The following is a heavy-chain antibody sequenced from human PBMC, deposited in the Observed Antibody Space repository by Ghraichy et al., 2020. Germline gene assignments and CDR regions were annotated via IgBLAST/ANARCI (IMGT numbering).Heavy chain of an antibody. CDR2: IGSSSSYT. CDR1: GFTFSDYY. D-gene: IGHD3-10*01. J-gene: IGHJ4*02. Sequence: GESLNISCAASGFTFSDYYMSWIRQAPGKGLEWVSYIGSSSSYTNYADSVKGRFTISRDNAKNSLYLQMNSLRAEDTAVYYCARDISGFYFDYWGQGTLVTVSS. V-gene: IGHV3-11*05. CDR3: ARDISGFYFDY.